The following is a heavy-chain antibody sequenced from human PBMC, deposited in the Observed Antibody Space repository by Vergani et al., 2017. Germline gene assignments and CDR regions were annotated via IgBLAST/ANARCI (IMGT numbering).Heavy chain of an antibody. CDR2: ISWNSNSI. D-gene: IGHD6-6*01. CDR1: GFTSAGYA. V-gene: IGHV3-9*02. CDR3: ANVLGTSSGGGWFDP. J-gene: IGHJ5*02. Sequence: EVQLEESGGGLVLPGRSLRLSCVASGFTSAGYAMHWVRQAPGKGLEWVSGISWNSNSIGYADSVKGRFTISRDNAKNSLYLQMNSLRAEDTALYYCANVLGTSSGGGWFDPWGQGTLVTVSS.